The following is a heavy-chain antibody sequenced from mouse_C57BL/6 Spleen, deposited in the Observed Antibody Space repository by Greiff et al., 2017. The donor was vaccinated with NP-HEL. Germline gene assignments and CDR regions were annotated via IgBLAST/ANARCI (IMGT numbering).Heavy chain of an antibody. D-gene: IGHD1-1*01. V-gene: IGHV1-80*01. J-gene: IGHJ4*01. Sequence: QVQLQQSGAELVKPGASVKISCKASGYAFSSYWMNWVKQRPGKGLEWIGQIYPGDGDTNYNGKFKGKATLTADKSSSQHYMQLSILTSDDSAVYFCARLLLRDAMDYWGQGTSVTVSS. CDR3: ARLLLRDAMDY. CDR1: GYAFSSYW. CDR2: IYPGDGDT.